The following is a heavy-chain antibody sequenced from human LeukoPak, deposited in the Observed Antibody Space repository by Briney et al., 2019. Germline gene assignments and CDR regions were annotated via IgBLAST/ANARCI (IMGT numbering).Heavy chain of an antibody. CDR3: ARGTYYGSGSSGNWFDP. Sequence: ASVKVSCKASGYTFTSYDINWVRQATGQGLEWMGWMNPNSGNTGYAQKFQGRVTMTRNTSISTAYMELSSQRSEDTAVYYCARGTYYGSGSSGNWFDPWGQGTLVTVSS. V-gene: IGHV1-8*01. J-gene: IGHJ5*02. CDR1: GYTFTSYD. D-gene: IGHD3-10*01. CDR2: MNPNSGNT.